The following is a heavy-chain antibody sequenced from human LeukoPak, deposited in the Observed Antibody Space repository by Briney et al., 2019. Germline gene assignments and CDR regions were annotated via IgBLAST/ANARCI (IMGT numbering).Heavy chain of an antibody. D-gene: IGHD6-6*01. CDR1: GFTFSAYA. CDR3: AKAARPVYYYYYMDV. Sequence: GGSLRLSCAASGFTFSAYAMSWVRQAPGKGLEWVSAISGSGTNTYYADSVKGRFTISRDNSKNTLYLQMNSLRAEDTAVYYCAKAARPVYYYYYMDVWGKGATVTVSS. J-gene: IGHJ6*03. CDR2: ISGSGTNT. V-gene: IGHV3-23*01.